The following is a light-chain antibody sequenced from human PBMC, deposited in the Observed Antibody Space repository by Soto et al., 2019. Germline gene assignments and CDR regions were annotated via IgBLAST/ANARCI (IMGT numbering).Light chain of an antibody. CDR3: QQYGSSPLT. V-gene: IGKV3-20*01. CDR2: PTS. CDR1: QSVSSSY. J-gene: IGKJ1*01. Sequence: EIALTQSPGTLSSSPGEIATLSCRASQSVSSSYLAWYQKKPGQAPRLLIYPTSRSATGIPDRFRGRGSGTDFSLTISRLEPEDFAVYYCQQYGSSPLTFGQGTKVELK.